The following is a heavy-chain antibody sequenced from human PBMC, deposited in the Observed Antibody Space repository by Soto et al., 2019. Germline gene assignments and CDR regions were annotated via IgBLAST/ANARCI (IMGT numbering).Heavy chain of an antibody. CDR2: IRTKSNNFAT. CDR1: GFTLSGSD. Sequence: GGSLRLSCAASGFTLSGSDIHCVRQASGKGLEWVGLIRTKSNNFATSYAESVRGRFTISRDDSDNTASLQMSSLKTEDTAIYYCSRHQEGRSMVFYGMEVWGKGTKVTVSS. D-gene: IGHD3-10*01. CDR3: SRHQEGRSMVFYGMEV. J-gene: IGHJ6*04. V-gene: IGHV3-73*01.